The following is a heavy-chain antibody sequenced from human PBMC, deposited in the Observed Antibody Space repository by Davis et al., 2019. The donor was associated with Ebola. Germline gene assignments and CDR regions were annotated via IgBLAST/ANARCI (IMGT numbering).Heavy chain of an antibody. V-gene: IGHV4-39*07. J-gene: IGHJ4*02. D-gene: IGHD6-13*01. CDR3: AREVPGAGHLDY. CDR1: GGSISSSSYY. CDR2: IYYSGST. Sequence: GSLRLSCTVSGGSISSSSYYWGWIRQPPGKGLEWIGSIYYSGSTYYNPSLKSRVTISVDTSKNQFSLKLNSVTAANTAVYFCAREVPGAGHLDYWGQGILVTVSS.